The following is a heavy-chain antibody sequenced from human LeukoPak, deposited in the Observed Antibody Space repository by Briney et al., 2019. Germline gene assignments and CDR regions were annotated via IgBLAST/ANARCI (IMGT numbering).Heavy chain of an antibody. D-gene: IGHD3-10*01. CDR1: GFTFSSYS. CDR2: ISSRSSTI. J-gene: IGHJ6*03. Sequence: GGSLRLSCAASGFTFSSYSMNWVRQAPGKGLEWVSYISSRSSTIYYADSVEGRFTISRDNAKNSLYLQMNSLRAEDTAVYYCARDRYYFGSGSYFLRYMDVWGKGTTVTVSS. CDR3: ARDRYYFGSGSYFLRYMDV. V-gene: IGHV3-48*01.